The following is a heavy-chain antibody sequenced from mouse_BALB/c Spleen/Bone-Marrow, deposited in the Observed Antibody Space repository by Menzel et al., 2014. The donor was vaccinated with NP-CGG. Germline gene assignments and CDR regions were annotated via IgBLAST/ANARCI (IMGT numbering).Heavy chain of an antibody. J-gene: IGHJ3*01. CDR3: VRWDYGRAWFAY. CDR1: GFNIKDTY. Sequence: EVKLQESGAELVKPGASVKLSCTASGFNIKDTYMHWVKQRPEQGLEWIGRIDPANGNTKYDPKFQGKATITADTSSNTAYLQLSSLTSEDTAVNYCVRWDYGRAWFAYWGQGTLVTVSA. V-gene: IGHV14-3*02. D-gene: IGHD1-1*01. CDR2: IDPANGNT.